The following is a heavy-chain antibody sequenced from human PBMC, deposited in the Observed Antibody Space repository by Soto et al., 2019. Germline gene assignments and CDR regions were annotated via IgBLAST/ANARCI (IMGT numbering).Heavy chain of an antibody. CDR2: VSHIGST. J-gene: IGHJ5*02. CDR3: ARISDASGIGWFDP. Sequence: QLQLQESGPGLVKPSETLSLTCSVSGGSISSTSYYWGWIRQSPGKGREWIGSVSHIGSTYYSPSIRIQVNVPVDTSKNQFSLRLSLVTAADTAVYFCARISDASGIGWFDPWGQGVLVTVSS. V-gene: IGHV4-39*01. CDR1: GGSISSTSYY. D-gene: IGHD3-10*01.